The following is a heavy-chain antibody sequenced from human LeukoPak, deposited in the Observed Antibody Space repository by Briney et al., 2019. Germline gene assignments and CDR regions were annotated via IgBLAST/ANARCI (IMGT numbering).Heavy chain of an antibody. Sequence: SSETLSLTCAVSGGSISSSNWWSWVRQPPGKGLEWIGEIYHSGSTNYNPSLKSRVTISVDKSKNQFSLKLSSVTAADTAVYYCACLTVATGHLPDYWGQGTLVTVSS. V-gene: IGHV4-4*02. CDR3: ACLTVATGHLPDY. D-gene: IGHD5-12*01. J-gene: IGHJ4*02. CDR1: GGSISSSNW. CDR2: IYHSGST.